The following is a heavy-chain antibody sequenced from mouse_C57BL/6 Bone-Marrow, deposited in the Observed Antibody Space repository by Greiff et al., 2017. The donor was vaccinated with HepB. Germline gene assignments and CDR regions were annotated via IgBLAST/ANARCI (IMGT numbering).Heavy chain of an antibody. J-gene: IGHJ1*03. CDR2: FYPGSGSI. V-gene: IGHV1-62-2*01. Sequence: VMLVESGAELVKPGASVKLSCKASGYTFTDYTIHWVKQRPGQGLEWIGWFYPGSGSINYNEKFKDKATLTADKSSSTVYMVLSRVTSEDSAVYFYVREKYYYGSSNWYCDVWGTGTTVTVSS. CDR1: GYTFTDYT. D-gene: IGHD1-1*01. CDR3: VREKYYYGSSNWYCDV.